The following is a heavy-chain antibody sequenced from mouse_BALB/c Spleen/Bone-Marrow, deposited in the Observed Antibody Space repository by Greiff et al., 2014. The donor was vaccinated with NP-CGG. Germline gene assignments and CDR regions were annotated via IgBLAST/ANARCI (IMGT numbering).Heavy chain of an antibody. CDR3: ARGGYGNYYFGY. CDR2: IHPNSGNT. D-gene: IGHD2-1*01. CDR1: GYTFTSSW. Sequence: VKLMESGSVLVRPGASVKLSCKASGYTFTSSWMHWAKQRPGQGLEWIGEIHPNSGNTNYNEKFKGKATLTVDTSSSTAYVDLSSLTSEDSAVYYCARGGYGNYYFGYWGQGTTLTVSS. J-gene: IGHJ2*01. V-gene: IGHV1S130*01.